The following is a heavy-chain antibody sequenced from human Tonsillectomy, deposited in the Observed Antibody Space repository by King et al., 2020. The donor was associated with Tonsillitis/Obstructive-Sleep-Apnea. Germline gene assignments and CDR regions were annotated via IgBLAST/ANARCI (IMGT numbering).Heavy chain of an antibody. J-gene: IGHJ4*02. V-gene: IGHV3-43*02. D-gene: IGHD3-10*01. CDR3: AKDTSPYGSGSYYSPYFDY. Sequence: VQLVESGGGVVQPGGSLRLSCAASGFTFDDYAMHWVRQAPGKGLEWVSLISGDGGSTYYADSVKGRFTISRDNSKNSLYLQMNSLRTEDTALYYCAKDTSPYGSGSYYSPYFDYWGQGTLVTVSS. CDR1: GFTFDDYA. CDR2: ISGDGGST.